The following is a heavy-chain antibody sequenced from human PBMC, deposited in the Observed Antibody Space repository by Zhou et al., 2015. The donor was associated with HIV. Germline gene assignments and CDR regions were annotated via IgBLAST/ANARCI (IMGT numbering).Heavy chain of an antibody. Sequence: QVQLVQSGAGTKVPGSSMKVSCKASGDTFSRFGITWIRQVPGRGLEWMGGIIPSFGAANSARKFQGRVSIDIDKSTSTAYLELTRLTYDDTAIYFCARSSVNYENAFDIWGQGTNVIVSP. J-gene: IGHJ3*02. D-gene: IGHD3-22*01. CDR3: ARSSVNYENAFDI. V-gene: IGHV1-69*06. CDR2: IIPSFGAA. CDR1: GDTFSRFG.